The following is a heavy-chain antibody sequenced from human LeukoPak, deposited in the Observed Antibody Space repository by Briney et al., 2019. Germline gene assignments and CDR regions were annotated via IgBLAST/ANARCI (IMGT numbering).Heavy chain of an antibody. V-gene: IGHV4-30-4*01. CDR2: IYYSGST. Sequence: SQTLSLTCTVSGGSISSGDYYWSWIRQPPGKGLEWIGYIYYSGSTYYNPSLKSRVTISVDTSKNQFSLKLSSVTAADTAAYYCATFTIFGVALQPKNWFDPWGQGTLVTVSS. CDR1: GGSISSGDYY. J-gene: IGHJ5*02. D-gene: IGHD3-3*01. CDR3: ATFTIFGVALQPKNWFDP.